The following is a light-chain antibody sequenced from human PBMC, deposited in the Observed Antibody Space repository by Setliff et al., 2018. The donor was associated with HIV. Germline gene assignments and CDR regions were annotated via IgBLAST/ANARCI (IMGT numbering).Light chain of an antibody. J-gene: IGLJ1*01. CDR1: KLGDEY. CDR2: QGN. CDR3: QAWDSNIVV. V-gene: IGLV3-1*01. Sequence: SYELTQPLSVSVSPGRTANITCSGNKLGDEYASWYQQKSGQSPVLVIYQGNKRPSGIPERFSGSNSGNTATLTISGTQAMDEADYYCQAWDSNIVVFGTGTKVTVL.